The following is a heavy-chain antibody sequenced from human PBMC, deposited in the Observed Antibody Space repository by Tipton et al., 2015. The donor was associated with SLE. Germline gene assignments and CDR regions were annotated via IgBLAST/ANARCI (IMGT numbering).Heavy chain of an antibody. CDR3: ARVSLPGYSMDV. CDR2: IDTSGST. CDR1: GGSISSGSYY. J-gene: IGHJ6*03. V-gene: IGHV4-61*02. Sequence: TLSLTCTVSGGSISSGSYYWSWIRQPAGKGLEWIGRIDTSGSTNYNPSLKSRVTISVDTSKNQFSLKLSSVTAADTAVYYCARVSLPGYSMDVWGKGTTVTVSS. D-gene: IGHD3-16*02.